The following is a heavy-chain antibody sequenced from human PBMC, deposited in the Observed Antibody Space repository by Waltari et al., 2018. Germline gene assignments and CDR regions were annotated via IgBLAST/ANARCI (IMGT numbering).Heavy chain of an antibody. V-gene: IGHV3-48*04. D-gene: IGHD1-1*01. CDR1: GFTFSSYS. Sequence: EVQLVESGGGLVQPGGSLRLSCAASGFTFSSYSMNWVRQAPGKGLEWVSYISSSSSTIYYADSVKGRFTISRDNAKNSLYLQMNSLRAEDTAVYYCASRDPQLYAFDIWGQGTMVTVSS. J-gene: IGHJ3*02. CDR3: ASRDPQLYAFDI. CDR2: ISSSSSTI.